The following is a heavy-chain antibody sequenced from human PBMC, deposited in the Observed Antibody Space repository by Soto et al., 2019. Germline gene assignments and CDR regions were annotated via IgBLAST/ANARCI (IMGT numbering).Heavy chain of an antibody. J-gene: IGHJ4*02. D-gene: IGHD5-12*01. Sequence: SEALSVTCAGYCGSFSGYYWSWIRQPPGKGLEWIGEINHSGSTNYNPSLKSRVTISVDTSKNQFSLKLSSVTAADTAVYYCARGGRDSGYDWDYWGQGTLVTVSS. CDR1: CGSFSGYY. V-gene: IGHV4-34*01. CDR2: INHSGST. CDR3: ARGGRDSGYDWDY.